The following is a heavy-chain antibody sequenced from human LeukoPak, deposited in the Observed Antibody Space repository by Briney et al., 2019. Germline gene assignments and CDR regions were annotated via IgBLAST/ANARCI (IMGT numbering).Heavy chain of an antibody. CDR3: AKGTQQYGFQD. J-gene: IGHJ1*01. D-gene: IGHD5-18*01. CDR2: ISGSGAST. V-gene: IGHV3-23*01. Sequence: GGSLRLSCAASGFTFSSYSMNWVRQAPGKGLEWVSAISGSGASTYYADSVKGRFTISRDNSKNTLYLQMNSLKAEDTAVYYCAKGTQQYGFQDWGQGTLVTVSS. CDR1: GFTFSSYS.